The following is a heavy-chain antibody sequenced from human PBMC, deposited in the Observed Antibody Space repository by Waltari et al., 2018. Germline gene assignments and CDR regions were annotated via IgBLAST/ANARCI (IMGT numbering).Heavy chain of an antibody. CDR2: INHSGST. CDR3: ARHLWGIAARREGFDY. CDR1: GGSFSGYY. J-gene: IGHJ4*02. D-gene: IGHD6-6*01. Sequence: QVQLQQWGAGLLKPSETLSLTCAVYGGSFSGYYWRWIRQPPGKGLEWIGEINHSGSTNYNPSLKSRVTISVDTSKNQFSLKLSSVTAADTAVYYCARHLWGIAARREGFDYWGQGTLVTVSS. V-gene: IGHV4-34*01.